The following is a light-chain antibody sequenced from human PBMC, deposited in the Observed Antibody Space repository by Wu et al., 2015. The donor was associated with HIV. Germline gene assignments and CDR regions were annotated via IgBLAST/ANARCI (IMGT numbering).Light chain of an antibody. CDR2: AAS. CDR1: HDISSY. CDR3: QQLNSYPLT. Sequence: DIQLTQSPPFLSASVGDRVTITCRASHDISSYLAWYQQKPGRAPKLLMYAASTLQSGVPSRFSGSGSGTEFSLTINSLQPEDFATYYCQQLNSYPLTFGGGTKVEIK. J-gene: IGKJ4*01. V-gene: IGKV1-9*01.